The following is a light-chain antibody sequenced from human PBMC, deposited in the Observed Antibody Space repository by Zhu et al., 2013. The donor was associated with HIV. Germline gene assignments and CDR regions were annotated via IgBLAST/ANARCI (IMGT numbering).Light chain of an antibody. CDR3: HHYDTYRFT. J-gene: IGKJ3*01. V-gene: IGKV3-20*01. Sequence: ETVLTQSPGTLSLSPGERATLSCRASQSIRPTYVAWYQQKSGQAPRLLIYGASNRATGVPDRFSGGGSGTDFTLTISRLEPEDFAVYYCHHYDTYRFTFGPGTTVEMK. CDR2: GAS. CDR1: QSIRPTY.